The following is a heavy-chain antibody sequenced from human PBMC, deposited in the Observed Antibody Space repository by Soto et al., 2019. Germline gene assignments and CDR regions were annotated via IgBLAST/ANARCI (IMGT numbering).Heavy chain of an antibody. CDR3: ARDSGYSSSWYPVGYYGMDV. Sequence: PGGSLRLSCAASGFTFSSYSMNWVRQAPGKGLEWVSSISSSSSYIYYADSVKGRFTISRDNAKNSLYLQMNSLRAEDTAVYYCARDSGYSSSWYPVGYYGMDVWGQGTTVTVSS. D-gene: IGHD6-13*01. CDR2: ISSSSSYI. CDR1: GFTFSSYS. V-gene: IGHV3-21*01. J-gene: IGHJ6*02.